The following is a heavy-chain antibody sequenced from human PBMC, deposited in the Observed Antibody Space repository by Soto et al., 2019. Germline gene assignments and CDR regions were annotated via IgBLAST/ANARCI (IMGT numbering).Heavy chain of an antibody. D-gene: IGHD3-10*01. V-gene: IGHV3-30-3*01. J-gene: IGHJ4*02. Sequence: GSLRLSCVASGFTLSSYSIHWVRQAPGKGLDWVAVISYDGNSQFYGDSVKGRFIVSRDNSRNTLYLQLNNLRAEDTAVYYCAKVSRPSRVSTPDFDYWGQGT. CDR1: GFTLSSYS. CDR2: ISYDGNSQ. CDR3: AKVSRPSRVSTPDFDY.